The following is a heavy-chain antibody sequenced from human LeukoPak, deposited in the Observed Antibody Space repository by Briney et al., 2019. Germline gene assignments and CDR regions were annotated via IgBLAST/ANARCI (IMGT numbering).Heavy chain of an antibody. CDR3: AREQSNGGFDY. CDR2: ISSSSYTV. J-gene: IGHJ4*02. V-gene: IGHV3-48*01. Sequence: GGSLSLSCAASGFTFSSYSMNWVRQAPGKGLEWVSYISSSSYTVYYADSVKGRFTISRDNAKNSLYLQMNSLRAEDTAVYYCAREQSNGGFDYWGQGTLVTVSS. D-gene: IGHD1-1*01. CDR1: GFTFSSYS.